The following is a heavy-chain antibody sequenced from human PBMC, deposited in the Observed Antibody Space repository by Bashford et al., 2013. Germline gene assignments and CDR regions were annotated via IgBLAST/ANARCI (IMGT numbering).Heavy chain of an antibody. CDR1: GYSFTSYW. V-gene: IGHV5-10-1*01. Sequence: GESLKISCKGSGYSFTSYWISWVRQMPGKGLEWMGRIDPSDSYTNYSPSFQGHVTISADKSISTAYLQWSSLKASDTAMYYCARHPTSYSSSWNNWFDPWGQGTLVTVSS. CDR2: IDPSDSYT. J-gene: IGHJ5*02. CDR3: ARHPTSYSSSWNNWFDP. D-gene: IGHD6-13*01.